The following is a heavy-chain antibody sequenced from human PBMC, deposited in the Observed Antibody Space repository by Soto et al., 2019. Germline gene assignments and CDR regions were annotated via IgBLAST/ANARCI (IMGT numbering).Heavy chain of an antibody. J-gene: IGHJ4*02. CDR2: IYYSGST. V-gene: IGHV4-59*01. D-gene: IGHD3-22*01. Sequence: QVQLQESGPGLVKPSETLSLTCTVSGGSISSYYWSWIRQPPGKGLEWIGYIYYSGSTNYNHSLKSRVTISVDTSKNQFSLKLSSVTAADTAVYYWARVRRSYYYDSSGALDYWGQGTLVTVSS. CDR1: GGSISSYY. CDR3: ARVRRSYYYDSSGALDY.